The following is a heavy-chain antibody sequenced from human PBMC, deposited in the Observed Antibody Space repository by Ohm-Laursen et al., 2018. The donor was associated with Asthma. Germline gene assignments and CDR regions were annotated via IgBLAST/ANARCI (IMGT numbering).Heavy chain of an antibody. CDR1: GFTFSSYG. Sequence: SLRLSCAASGFTFSSYGMHWVRQAPGKGLEWVAVISYDGRDSVRGRFTISRDNSKNMVYLQVNSLRAEDTAVYYCAVRTTSAGFDVWGQGTTVTVSS. J-gene: IGHJ6*02. CDR3: AVRTTSAGFDV. V-gene: IGHV3-30*03. CDR2: ISYDG. D-gene: IGHD1-1*01.